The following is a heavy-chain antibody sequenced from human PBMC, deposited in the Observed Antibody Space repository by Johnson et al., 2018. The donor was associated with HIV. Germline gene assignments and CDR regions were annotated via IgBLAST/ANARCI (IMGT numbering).Heavy chain of an antibody. V-gene: IGHV3-23*04. J-gene: IGHJ3*02. Sequence: VQLVESGGGLLPPGGSLKLSCAASGFTFSDYAMAWVRQAPGKGLQWLAERSNTGLNTYYADSVRGRFTISRDNSKNMLYLQVNSLRAEDTAIYYCAKDRLAMGILDIWGQGTVVIVSS. CDR2: RSNTGLNT. CDR1: GFTFSDYA. CDR3: AKDRLAMGILDI. D-gene: IGHD5-18*01.